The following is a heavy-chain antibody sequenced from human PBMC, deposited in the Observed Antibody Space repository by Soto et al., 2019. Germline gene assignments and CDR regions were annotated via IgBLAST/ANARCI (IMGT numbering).Heavy chain of an antibody. CDR1: GFTFSSDW. V-gene: IGHV3-NL1*01. CDR3: AKDSSRFDSSGDDAFDI. J-gene: IGHJ3*02. Sequence: PGGSLRLSCAASGFTFSSDWMHWVRQAPGKGPEWVSTVSNSGATTYYADSVKGRFTISRDNSKNTLYLQMNSLRAEDTAVYYCAKDSSRFDSSGDDAFDIWGQGTMVTLPS. D-gene: IGHD3-22*01. CDR2: VSNSGATT.